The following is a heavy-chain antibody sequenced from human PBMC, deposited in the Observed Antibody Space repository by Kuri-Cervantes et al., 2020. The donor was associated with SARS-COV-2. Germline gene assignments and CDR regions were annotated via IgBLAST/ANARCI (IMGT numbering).Heavy chain of an antibody. J-gene: IGHJ4*02. V-gene: IGHV1-69*13. Sequence: SVKVSCKASGGTLSSYAISWVRQAPGQGLEWMGGIIPIFGTANYAQKFQGRVTITADESTSTAYMELSSLRSGDTAVYYCASQTTGGVLFWGQGTLGTVSS. CDR1: GGTLSSYA. D-gene: IGHD4-17*01. CDR2: IIPIFGTA. CDR3: ASQTTGGVLF.